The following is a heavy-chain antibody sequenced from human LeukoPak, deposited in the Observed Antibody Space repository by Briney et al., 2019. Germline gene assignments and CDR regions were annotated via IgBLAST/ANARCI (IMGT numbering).Heavy chain of an antibody. V-gene: IGHV4-59*01. J-gene: IGHJ4*02. Sequence: SETLSLTCTVSGGSISSYYWSWIRQPSGKGLEWIGYIYYSGSTNYNPSLKSRVTISVDTSKNQFSLKLSSVTAADTAVYYCAGSSYDYGTPYWGQGTLVTVSS. CDR2: IYYSGST. D-gene: IGHD3-10*01. CDR3: AGSSYDYGTPY. CDR1: GGSISSYY.